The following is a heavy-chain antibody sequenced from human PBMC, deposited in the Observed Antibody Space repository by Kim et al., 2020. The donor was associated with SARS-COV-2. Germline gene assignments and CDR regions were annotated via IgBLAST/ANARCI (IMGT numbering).Heavy chain of an antibody. D-gene: IGHD3-22*01. CDR1: GFTVSSNY. V-gene: IGHV3-53*04. Sequence: GGSLRLSCAASGFTVSSNYMSWVRQAPGKGLEWVSVIYSGGSTYYADSVKGRFTISRHNSKNTLYLQMNSLRAEDTAVYYCARERYLYDSSGYYTQYYFDYWGQGTLVTVSS. CDR2: IYSGGST. CDR3: ARERYLYDSSGYYTQYYFDY. J-gene: IGHJ4*02.